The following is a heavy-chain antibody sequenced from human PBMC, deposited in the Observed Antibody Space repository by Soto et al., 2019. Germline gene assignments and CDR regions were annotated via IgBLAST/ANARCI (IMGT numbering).Heavy chain of an antibody. Sequence: EVQLLESGGGLVQPGGSLRLSCAASGFPFSMYAMTWVRQAPGKGLEWVSAISGSVDSTYYADSVKGRFTISRDNSKKTVYLEMNSLRVEDTAVYHCAKSPIRAPYGMVVWGQGTTVPVSS. D-gene: IGHD5-12*01. J-gene: IGHJ6*02. CDR2: ISGSVDST. CDR3: AKSPIRAPYGMVV. V-gene: IGHV3-23*01. CDR1: GFPFSMYA.